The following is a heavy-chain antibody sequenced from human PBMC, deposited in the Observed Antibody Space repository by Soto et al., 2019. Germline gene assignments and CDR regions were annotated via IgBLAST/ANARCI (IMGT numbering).Heavy chain of an antibody. Sequence: PGGSLRLSCAASGFTFSSYAMHWVRQAPGKGLEWVAVIWYDGLNKHYADSVKGRFTISRDDSKSTLYLQMNSLRAEDSAVYYCARSVAEAGTDYWGQGTLVTVSS. J-gene: IGHJ4*02. CDR3: ARSVAEAGTDY. D-gene: IGHD6-13*01. CDR1: GFTFSSYA. V-gene: IGHV3-33*01. CDR2: IWYDGLNK.